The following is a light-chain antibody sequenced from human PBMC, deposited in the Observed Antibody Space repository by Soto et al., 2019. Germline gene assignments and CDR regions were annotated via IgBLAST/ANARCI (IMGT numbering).Light chain of an antibody. J-gene: IGKJ2*01. CDR2: DAS. CDR1: QSIGTY. V-gene: IGKV3-11*01. Sequence: EIVLTQSPATLSLSPGERATLFCRASQSIGTYLAWYQQKSGQAPRLLIYDASNRATGIPARFSGGGSGTDFILTVSSLEPEDFAVYYCQQRSNWPPTFGQGIKLEI. CDR3: QQRSNWPPT.